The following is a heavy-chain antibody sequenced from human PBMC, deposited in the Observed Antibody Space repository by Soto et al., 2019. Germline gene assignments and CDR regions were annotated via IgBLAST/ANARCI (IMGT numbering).Heavy chain of an antibody. CDR3: ARGVHVTNYDSSRGEFDY. Sequence: SETLSLTCAVYGGSFSGYYWSWIRQPPGKGLEWIGEINHSGSTDYNPSLKSRVTISVDTSKNQFSLKLSSVTAADTAVYYCARGVHVTNYDSSRGEFDYWGQGTLVTVSS. D-gene: IGHD3-22*01. V-gene: IGHV4-34*01. CDR1: GGSFSGYY. J-gene: IGHJ4*02. CDR2: INHSGST.